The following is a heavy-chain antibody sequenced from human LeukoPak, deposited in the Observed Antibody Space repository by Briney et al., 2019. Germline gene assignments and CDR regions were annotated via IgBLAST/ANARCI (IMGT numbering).Heavy chain of an antibody. V-gene: IGHV1-46*01. D-gene: IGHD3-10*01. CDR3: ARDGDGSGSYYFSAFDY. Sequence: GASVKVSCKASGYTFTSYYMHWVRQAPGQGLEWMGIINPSGGSTSYAQKFQGRVTMTRDTSTSTAYMELSSLRSEDTAVYYCARDGDGSGSYYFSAFDYWGQGTLVTVSS. J-gene: IGHJ4*02. CDR2: INPSGGST. CDR1: GYTFTSYY.